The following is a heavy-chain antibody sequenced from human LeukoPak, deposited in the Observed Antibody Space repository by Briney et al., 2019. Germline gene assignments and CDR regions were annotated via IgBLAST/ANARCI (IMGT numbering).Heavy chain of an antibody. CDR3: AGVWRPPYTSSWRYYFDY. Sequence: PGGSLRLSCAASGFTFSSYSMNWVRQAPGKGLEWVASISSSSRYIYYADSVKGRFTISRDNAKNSLYLQMNSLRAEDTAVYYCAGVWRPPYTSSWRYYFDYWGQGTLVTVSS. V-gene: IGHV3-21*01. J-gene: IGHJ4*02. CDR1: GFTFSSYS. D-gene: IGHD6-13*01. CDR2: ISSSSRYI.